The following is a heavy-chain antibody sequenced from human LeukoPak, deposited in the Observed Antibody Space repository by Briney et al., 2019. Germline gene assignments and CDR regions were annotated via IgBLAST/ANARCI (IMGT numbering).Heavy chain of an antibody. J-gene: IGHJ5*02. CDR1: GGSISGHY. CDR2: LHYTGST. Sequence: SETLSLTCTVSGGSISGHYWSWIREPLGRRLERIGYLHYTGSTNYNPSLNSRITMSVDTPNNQFSLRLTSVTAADTAVYYCARLHALGAEEFDPWGQGALVTVSS. CDR3: ARLHALGAEEFDP. D-gene: IGHD3-16*01. V-gene: IGHV4-59*11.